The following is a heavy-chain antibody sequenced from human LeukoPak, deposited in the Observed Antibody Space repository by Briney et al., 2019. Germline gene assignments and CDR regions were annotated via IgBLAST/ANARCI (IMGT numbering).Heavy chain of an antibody. CDR1: GFTFSSYG. Sequence: GGTLRLSCAASGFTFSSYGMSWVRQAPGKGLEWVSGIRAGGDNTYYADSVKGRFTISRDNSKNTLYLQMNSLRAEDTAVYYCARGGPAAGRFDYWGQGTLVTVSS. V-gene: IGHV3-23*01. CDR2: IRAGGDNT. J-gene: IGHJ4*02. CDR3: ARGGPAAGRFDY. D-gene: IGHD6-13*01.